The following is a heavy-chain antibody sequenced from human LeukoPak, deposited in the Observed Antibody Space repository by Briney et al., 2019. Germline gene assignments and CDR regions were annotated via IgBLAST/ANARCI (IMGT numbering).Heavy chain of an antibody. CDR3: AKHPGGFTGIVNYYYMDV. Sequence: GGSLRLSCAASGFSFSIYTMNWVRQAPGKGLEWVSYMSSSSSTIYYADSVKGRFTISRDNSKNTLYLQMNSLRLEDTAVYYCAKHPGGFTGIVNYYYMDVWGEGTTVTVSS. CDR1: GFSFSIYT. J-gene: IGHJ6*03. CDR2: MSSSSSTI. D-gene: IGHD3-16*02. V-gene: IGHV3-48*01.